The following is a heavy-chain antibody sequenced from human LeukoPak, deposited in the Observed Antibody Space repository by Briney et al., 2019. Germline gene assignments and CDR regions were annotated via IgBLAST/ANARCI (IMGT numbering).Heavy chain of an antibody. CDR3: AKDKTPYNWNDVPFDY. CDR2: IRYDGSNK. D-gene: IGHD1-1*01. V-gene: IGHV3-30*02. Sequence: GGSLRLSCAASGFTFSSYGMHWVRQAPGKGLEWAAFIRYDGSNKYYADSVKGRFTISRDNSKNTLYLQMNSLRAEDTAVYYCAKDKTPYNWNDVPFDYWGQGTLVTVSS. CDR1: GFTFSSYG. J-gene: IGHJ4*02.